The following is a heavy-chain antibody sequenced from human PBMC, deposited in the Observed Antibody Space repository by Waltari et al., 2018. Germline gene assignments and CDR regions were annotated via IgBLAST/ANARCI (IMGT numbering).Heavy chain of an antibody. J-gene: IGHJ4*02. CDR1: GFPFSSYA. CDR3: ARDYNRVHNYFDY. D-gene: IGHD3-10*01. Sequence: QVQLVESGGGVVQPGRSLRLSCAASGFPFSSYAMHWVRQAPGKGLEWGAVISYDGSNKDYADSVRGRFTSSRDNSKTTLYLQMNSLGAEDTAVYYCARDYNRVHNYFDYWGQGTLVTVSS. CDR2: ISYDGSNK. V-gene: IGHV3-30-3*01.